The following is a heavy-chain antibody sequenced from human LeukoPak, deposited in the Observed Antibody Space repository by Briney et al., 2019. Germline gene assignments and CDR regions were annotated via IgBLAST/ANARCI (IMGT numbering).Heavy chain of an antibody. Sequence: PGGSLRLSCAASGFTFSKNGMHWVRQAPGKGLEWMALIRYDTNNKYYADSVKGRFTISGDNSKLYLQMNSLRDKDTAVYYCAKARGDGYNDAFDMWGQGTMVTVSS. CDR3: AKARGDGYNDAFDM. CDR1: GFTFSKNG. D-gene: IGHD5-24*01. CDR2: IRYDTNNK. J-gene: IGHJ3*02. V-gene: IGHV3-30*02.